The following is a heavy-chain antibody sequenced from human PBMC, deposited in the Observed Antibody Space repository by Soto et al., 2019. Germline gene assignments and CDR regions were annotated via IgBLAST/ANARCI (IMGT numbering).Heavy chain of an antibody. V-gene: IGHV3-23*01. J-gene: IGHJ4*02. Sequence: SGGSLRLSCAASGFTFSSYAMRWVRQAPGKGLEWVSAISGSGGSTYNADSVKGRFTISRDNSKNTLYLQMNSLRAEDTAVYYCARRGSSSYFDYWGQGTLVTVS. CDR1: GFTFSSYA. D-gene: IGHD6-13*01. CDR2: ISGSGGST. CDR3: ARRGSSSYFDY.